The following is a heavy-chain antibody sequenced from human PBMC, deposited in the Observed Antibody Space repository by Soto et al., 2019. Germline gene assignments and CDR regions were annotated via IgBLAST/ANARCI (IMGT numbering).Heavy chain of an antibody. D-gene: IGHD3-16*01. CDR1: GYAFTSYD. CDR3: AREGYDYIWGSYAVVDGTYYFSY. CDR2: ISAYNGNT. J-gene: IGHJ4*02. V-gene: IGHV1-18*01. Sequence: ASVKVSCKASGYAFTSYDISWVRQAPGQGLEWMGWISAYNGNTNYAQKLQGRVTMTTDTSTSTAYMERRSLRSDDTAVYYCAREGYDYIWGSYAVVDGTYYFSYWRQGTLVTVSS.